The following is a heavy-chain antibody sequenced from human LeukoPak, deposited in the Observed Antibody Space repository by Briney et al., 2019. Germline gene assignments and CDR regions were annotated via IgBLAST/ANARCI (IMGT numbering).Heavy chain of an antibody. CDR3: AKDRDYFDY. J-gene: IGHJ4*02. Sequence: GGSLRLSCAASGFTFNSYIMNWVRQAPGKGLEWVSVIGGSDGTTYYADSVRGRFTISRDNSKNTLYLQMNSLRAEDTAIYYCAKDRDYFDYWGQGTLVTASA. CDR2: IGGSDGTT. CDR1: GFTFNSYI. V-gene: IGHV3-23*01.